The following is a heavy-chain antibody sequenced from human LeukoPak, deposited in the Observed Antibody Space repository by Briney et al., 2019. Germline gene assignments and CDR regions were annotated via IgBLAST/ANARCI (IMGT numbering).Heavy chain of an antibody. V-gene: IGHV4-4*02. D-gene: IGHD6-19*01. J-gene: IGHJ4*02. CDR2: TYHSGST. CDR1: GGSISSSNW. Sequence: PSETLSLTCAVSGGSISSSNWWSWVRQPPGKGLEWIGETYHSGSTNYNPTLKSRVTISVDKSKTQFSLKLTSVTAADTAAYYCARQGDSGWYYFDYWGQGTLVTVSS. CDR3: ARQGDSGWYYFDY.